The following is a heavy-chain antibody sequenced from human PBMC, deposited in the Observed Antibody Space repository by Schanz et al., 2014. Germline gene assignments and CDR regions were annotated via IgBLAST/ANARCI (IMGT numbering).Heavy chain of an antibody. CDR1: RFTVTNAW. V-gene: IGHV3-64*01. CDR3: ARDNRYYLFDY. CDR2: LSADGDST. D-gene: IGHD3-16*02. Sequence: EAHLVESGGGLVKPGGSLTLSCAASRFTVTNAWMSWVRQTPDKGLEWVAGLSADGDSTFYSSSVKGRFTISRDNSKNTLYLQLGSLSAEDTAVYFCARDNRYYLFDYWGQGALVTVSS. J-gene: IGHJ4*02.